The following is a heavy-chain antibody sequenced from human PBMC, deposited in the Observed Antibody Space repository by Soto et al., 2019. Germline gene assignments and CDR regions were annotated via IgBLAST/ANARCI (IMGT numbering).Heavy chain of an antibody. CDR1: GFTFDDYA. V-gene: IGHV3-9*01. Sequence: EVQLMESGGGLVQPGTSLRLTCAASGFTFDDYAMHWVRQVPGKGLEWVSGISWNSGSVDYADSVKGRFTISRDNAKRTLYLQLNSLTPGDTGFYYCAKDFDFWSGVDYWGQGTLVTVSS. J-gene: IGHJ4*02. CDR2: ISWNSGSV. D-gene: IGHD3-3*01. CDR3: AKDFDFWSGVDY.